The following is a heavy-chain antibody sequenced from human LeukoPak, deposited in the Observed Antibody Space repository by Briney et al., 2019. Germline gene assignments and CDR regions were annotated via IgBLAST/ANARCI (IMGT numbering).Heavy chain of an antibody. V-gene: IGHV1-46*01. Sequence: ASVKVSCKASGYTFTSYYMHWVRQAPGQGLEWMGIINPSGVSTSYAQKFQGRVTMTRDMSTSTVYMELSSLRSEDTAVYYCARDGNGSGSYYRLYYYYYYMDVWGKGTTVTVSS. CDR2: INPSGVST. D-gene: IGHD3-10*01. J-gene: IGHJ6*03. CDR3: ARDGNGSGSYYRLYYYYYYMDV. CDR1: GYTFTSYY.